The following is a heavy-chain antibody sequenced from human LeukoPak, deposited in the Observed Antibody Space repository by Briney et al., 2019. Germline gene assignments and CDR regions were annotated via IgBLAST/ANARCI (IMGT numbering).Heavy chain of an antibody. CDR2: IYYSGST. V-gene: IGHV4-39*01. D-gene: IGHD1-1*01. CDR1: GGSISSSSYY. CDR3: ARVPGGALNWFDP. Sequence: SETLSLTCIVSGGSISSSSYYWRWIRQPPGKGLEWIGTIYYSGSTYYNPSLKGRVTISVDTSKNQFSLKLSSVTAADTAVYFCARVPGGALNWFDPWGQGTLVTVSS. J-gene: IGHJ5*02.